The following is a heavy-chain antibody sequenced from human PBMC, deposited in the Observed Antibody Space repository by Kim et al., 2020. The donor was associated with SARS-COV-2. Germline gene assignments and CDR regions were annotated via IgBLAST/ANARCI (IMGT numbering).Heavy chain of an antibody. Sequence: ASVKVSCKASGYTFTSYAMHWVRQAPGQRLEWMGWINVGNGNTKYSQKFQGRVTITRDTSASTAYMELSSLRSEDTAVYYCASGGTYSGSQWDYFDYWGQGTLVTVSS. J-gene: IGHJ4*02. V-gene: IGHV1-3*01. CDR1: GYTFTSYA. CDR2: INVGNGNT. CDR3: ASGGTYSGSQWDYFDY. D-gene: IGHD1-26*01.